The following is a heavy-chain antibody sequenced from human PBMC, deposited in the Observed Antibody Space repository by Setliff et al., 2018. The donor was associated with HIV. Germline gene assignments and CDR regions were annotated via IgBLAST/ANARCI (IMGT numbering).Heavy chain of an antibody. CDR1: GGSISSGSYY. D-gene: IGHD3-22*01. V-gene: IGHV4-39*01. J-gene: IGHJ4*02. CDR2: IYYSGST. CDR3: ARQAIFGYYDSSGYPDY. Sequence: SETLSLTCTVSGGSISSGSYYWGWIRQPPGKGLEWIGSIYYSGSTYYNPSLQSRVTISVDTSKNLFSLRLSSVTASDTAVYYCARQAIFGYYDSSGYPDYWGQGTLVTVSS.